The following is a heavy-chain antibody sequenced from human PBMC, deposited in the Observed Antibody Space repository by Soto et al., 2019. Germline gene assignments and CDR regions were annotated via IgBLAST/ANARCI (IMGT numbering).Heavy chain of an antibody. Sequence: WGSLRLSCAASGFPFSGYWMHLVRQVPGKGLVWVSRINSDGSITGYADSVKGRFTISRENAKNTLYLQMSNLRVEDTAVYFCARVGATKWHWGKETRVTASS. J-gene: IGHJ4*02. D-gene: IGHD1-26*01. V-gene: IGHV3-74*01. CDR3: ARVGATKWH. CDR1: GFPFSGYW. CDR2: INSDGSIT.